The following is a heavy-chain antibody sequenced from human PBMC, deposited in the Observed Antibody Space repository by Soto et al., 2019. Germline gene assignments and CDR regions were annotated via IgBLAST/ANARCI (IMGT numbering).Heavy chain of an antibody. CDR2: IIPIRGIA. D-gene: IGHD3-10*01. J-gene: IGHJ4*02. V-gene: IGHV1-69*08. Sequence: QVQLVQSGAEVKKPGSSVKVSCKASGGTFSSYTISWVRQAPGQGLEWMGRIIPIRGIANYAQKFQGRVTITADKSTSTAYMELSSLRSEDTAVYYCARDLGNYGSGSYYIGYWGQGTLVTVSS. CDR1: GGTFSSYT. CDR3: ARDLGNYGSGSYYIGY.